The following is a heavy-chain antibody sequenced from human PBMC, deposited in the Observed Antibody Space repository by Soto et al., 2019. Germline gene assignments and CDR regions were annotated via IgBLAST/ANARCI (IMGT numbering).Heavy chain of an antibody. J-gene: IGHJ4*02. CDR2: IRSKAYGGTT. V-gene: IGHV3-49*04. CDR1: GFTFGDYA. Sequence: PGGSLRLSCTASGFTFGDYAMSWVRQAPGKGLEWVGFIRSKAYGGTTEYAASVKGRFTISRDDSKSIAYLQMNSLKTEDTAVYYCTRVLYSSGWRYYFDYWGQGTLVTVSS. CDR3: TRVLYSSGWRYYFDY. D-gene: IGHD6-25*01.